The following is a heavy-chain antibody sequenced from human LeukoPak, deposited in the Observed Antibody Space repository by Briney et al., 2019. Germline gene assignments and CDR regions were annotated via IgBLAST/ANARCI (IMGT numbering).Heavy chain of an antibody. J-gene: IGHJ4*02. V-gene: IGHV4-39*01. CDR1: GGSISSSSYY. CDR3: ASRHRAIVYGDLYYFDY. CDR2: IYYSGST. Sequence: SETLSLTCTVSGGSISSSSYYWGWIRQPPGKGLEWIGSIYYSGSTYYNPSLKSRVTISVDTSKNQFSLKLSSVTAADTAVYYCASRHRAIVYGDLYYFDYWGQGTLVTVSS. D-gene: IGHD4-17*01.